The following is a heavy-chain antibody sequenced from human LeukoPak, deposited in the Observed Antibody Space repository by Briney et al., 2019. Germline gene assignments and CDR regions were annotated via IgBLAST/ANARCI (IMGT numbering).Heavy chain of an antibody. D-gene: IGHD1-26*01. Sequence: SVKLSCKASGGTFSSYAISWVRQAPGQGLEWMGRIIPILGIANYAQKFQGRVTITADKSTSTAYMELSSLRSEDTAVYYCARDYRRSGGYFDYWGQGTLVSVSS. V-gene: IGHV1-69*04. CDR3: ARDYRRSGGYFDY. CDR1: GGTFSSYA. CDR2: IIPILGIA. J-gene: IGHJ4*02.